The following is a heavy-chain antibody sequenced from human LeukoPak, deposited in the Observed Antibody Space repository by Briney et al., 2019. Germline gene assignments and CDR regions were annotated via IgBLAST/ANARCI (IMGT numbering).Heavy chain of an antibody. CDR1: GGSISSYY. CDR3: ARVRYSSGWYEDY. D-gene: IGHD6-19*01. V-gene: IGHV4-59*06. Sequence: SETLSLTCTVSGGSISSYYWSWIRQHPGKGLEWIGYIYYSGSTYYNPSLKSRVTISVDTSKNQFSLKLSSVTAADTAVYYCARVRYSSGWYEDYWGQGTLVTVSS. J-gene: IGHJ4*02. CDR2: IYYSGST.